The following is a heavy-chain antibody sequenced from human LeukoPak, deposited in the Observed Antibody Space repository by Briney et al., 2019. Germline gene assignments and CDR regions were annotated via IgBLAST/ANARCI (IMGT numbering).Heavy chain of an antibody. CDR1: GFTFSDYY. J-gene: IGHJ3*02. V-gene: IGHV3-11*04. D-gene: IGHD6-13*01. Sequence: PGGSLRLSCAASGFTFSDYYMSWIRQAPGKGLEWVSYISSSGSTIYYADSVKGRFTISRDNAKNSLYLQMNSLRAEDTAVYYCARVRQQLASYAFDIWGQGTMVTVSS. CDR2: ISSSGSTI. CDR3: ARVRQQLASYAFDI.